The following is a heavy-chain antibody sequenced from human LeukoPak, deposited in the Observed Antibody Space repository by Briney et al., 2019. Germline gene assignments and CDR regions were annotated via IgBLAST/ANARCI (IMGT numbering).Heavy chain of an antibody. D-gene: IGHD3-10*01. CDR1: GLTLSPDEMS. Sequence: ESGPALVKPTQTLTLTCTFSGLTLSPDEMSVSWVRQPPGKALEWLARIDWDDDKYYSASLKTRLTISKDTSKNQVVHTMTNMDPVDTATYYCARRLYGSGSSNAFDIWGQGTMVTVSS. CDR3: ARRLYGSGSSNAFDI. V-gene: IGHV2-70*11. J-gene: IGHJ3*02. CDR2: IDWDDDK.